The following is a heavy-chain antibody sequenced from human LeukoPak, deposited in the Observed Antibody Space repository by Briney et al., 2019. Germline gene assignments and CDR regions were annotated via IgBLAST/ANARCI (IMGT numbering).Heavy chain of an antibody. CDR2: INPSGGST. Sequence: GASVKVSCKASEYTFTSHYIHWVRQAPGQGLEWMGIINPSGGSTTYAQKFQGRVTMTRDTSTSTVYMELSSLKSEDTAMYYCARTHRAGIAVAGTDYWGQGTLVTVSS. CDR1: EYTFTSHY. J-gene: IGHJ4*02. CDR3: ARTHRAGIAVAGTDY. V-gene: IGHV1-46*01. D-gene: IGHD6-19*01.